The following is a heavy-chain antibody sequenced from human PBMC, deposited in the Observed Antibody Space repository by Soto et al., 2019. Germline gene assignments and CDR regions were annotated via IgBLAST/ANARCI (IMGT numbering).Heavy chain of an antibody. Sequence: SETLSLTCTVSGGSISSGDYYWSWIRQPPGKGLECIGYIYYSGSTYYNPSLKSRVTISVDTSKNQFSLKLSSVTAADTAVYYCARVGYYYDSSGYLSRVFDYWGQGTLVTVSS. CDR3: ARVGYYYDSSGYLSRVFDY. D-gene: IGHD3-22*01. CDR1: GGSISSGDYY. J-gene: IGHJ4*02. V-gene: IGHV4-30-4*01. CDR2: IYYSGST.